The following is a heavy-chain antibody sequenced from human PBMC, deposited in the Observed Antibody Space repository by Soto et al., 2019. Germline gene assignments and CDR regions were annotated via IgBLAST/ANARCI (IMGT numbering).Heavy chain of an antibody. CDR2: TYYRSKWYN. J-gene: IGHJ3*02. D-gene: IGHD3-9*01. Sequence: SQTLSLTCAISGDSVSSNSAAWNWIRQSPSRGLEWLGRTYYRSKWYNDYAVSVKSRITINPDTSKNQFSLQLNSVTPEDTAVYYCARVKKLYDTLTGPYPHDAFDIWGRGTMVT. V-gene: IGHV6-1*01. CDR3: ARVKKLYDTLTGPYPHDAFDI. CDR1: GDSVSSNSAA.